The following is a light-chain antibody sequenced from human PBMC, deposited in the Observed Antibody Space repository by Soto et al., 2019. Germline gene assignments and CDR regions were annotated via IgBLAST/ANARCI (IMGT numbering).Light chain of an antibody. Sequence: DIVMTQSPDSLAVSLGERATINCKSSQSVLSSSNNRNYLAWYQQKPGQPPKLLFYWASTRESGVPDRISGCGSGTDFALTISSLQAEDVAVYFCQQYYSTPPTFGQGTKVEIK. CDR2: WAS. J-gene: IGKJ1*01. CDR1: QSVLSSSNNRNY. CDR3: QQYYSTPPT. V-gene: IGKV4-1*01.